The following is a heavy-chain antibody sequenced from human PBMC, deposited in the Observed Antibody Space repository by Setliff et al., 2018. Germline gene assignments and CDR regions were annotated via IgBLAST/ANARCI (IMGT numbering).Heavy chain of an antibody. Sequence: GASVKVSCKASGYAFNNYGIAWVRQAPGQGLEWMGWINAYNGNTFYAPKLQDRVTMTTDTSMATAYLELRSLRSDDTALYFCSRLVRYCTTTTCQTLSGGEHWGQGTLVTVSS. CDR3: SRLVRYCTTTTCQTLSGGEH. V-gene: IGHV1-18*01. J-gene: IGHJ4*02. CDR2: INAYNGNT. CDR1: GYAFNNYG. D-gene: IGHD2-8*01.